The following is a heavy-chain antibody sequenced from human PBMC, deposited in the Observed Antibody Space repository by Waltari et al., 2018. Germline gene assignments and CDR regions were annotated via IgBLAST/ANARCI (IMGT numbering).Heavy chain of an antibody. CDR3: ASDRDYYDSSGYDY. J-gene: IGHJ4*02. Sequence: QVQLVQSGAEVKKPGSSVKVSCKASGGTFSSSATSWVRQAPGQGLEWMGGIIPIFGTANYAQKFQGRVTITADKSTSTAYMELSSLRSEDTAVYYCASDRDYYDSSGYDYWGQGTLVTVSS. D-gene: IGHD3-22*01. CDR1: GGTFSSSA. V-gene: IGHV1-69*06. CDR2: IIPIFGTA.